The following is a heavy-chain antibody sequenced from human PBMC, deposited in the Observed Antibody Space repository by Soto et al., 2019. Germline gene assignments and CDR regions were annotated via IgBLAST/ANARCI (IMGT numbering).Heavy chain of an antibody. CDR3: ARAGGLLVDY. CDR2: KTYDGSNK. Sequence: QVQLVESGGGVVQPGRSLRLSCAASGFMFSSYAMHWVRQAPGKGLEWVAVKTYDGSNKYYADSVKGRFTISRDNSKNTLYLQMHRLRAEDTAVYYCARAGGLLVDYWGQGTLVTVSS. D-gene: IGHD1-26*01. V-gene: IGHV3-30-3*01. CDR1: GFMFSSYA. J-gene: IGHJ4*02.